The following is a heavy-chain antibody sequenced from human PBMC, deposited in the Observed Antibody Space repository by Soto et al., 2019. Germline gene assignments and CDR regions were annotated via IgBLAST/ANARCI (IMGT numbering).Heavy chain of an antibody. CDR3: ARPREAGKNYYGVDV. V-gene: IGHV5-51*01. J-gene: IGHJ6*02. Sequence: PGESLKISCKGSGYSFTSYWIGWVRQMPGKGLEWMGIIYPGDSDTRYSPSFQGQVTTSADKSISTAYLQWSSLKASDTAMYYCARPREAGKNYYGVDVWGQGTTVTVSS. CDR1: GYSFTSYW. CDR2: IYPGDSDT. D-gene: IGHD6-19*01.